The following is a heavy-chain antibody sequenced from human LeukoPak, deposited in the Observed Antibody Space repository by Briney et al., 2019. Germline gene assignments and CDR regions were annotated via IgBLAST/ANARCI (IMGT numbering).Heavy chain of an antibody. V-gene: IGHV3-9*01. Sequence: GRSLRLSCAASGFTFDDYAMPWVRQAPGKGLEWVSGISWNSGSIGYADSVKGRFTISRDNAKNSLYLQMNSLRAEDTALYYCAKSLMGVSYYYYGMDVWGQGTTVTVSS. CDR3: AKSLMGVSYYYYGMDV. CDR1: GFTFDDYA. CDR2: ISWNSGSI. D-gene: IGHD2-8*01. J-gene: IGHJ6*02.